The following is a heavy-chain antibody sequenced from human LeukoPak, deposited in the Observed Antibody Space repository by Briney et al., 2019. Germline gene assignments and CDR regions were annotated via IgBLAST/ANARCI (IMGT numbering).Heavy chain of an antibody. CDR1: GFMFSRSD. V-gene: IGHV3-33*06. CDR2: VWHDRSDTYGSNK. D-gene: IGHD2-21*02. CDR3: AKEGNCGGDSYGCFDP. J-gene: IGHJ5*02. Sequence: PGGSLRLSCAASGFMFSRSDIHWVRQAPGKGLEWVAVVWHDRSDTYGSNKYYADSVKGRFTISRVNSKNTVYLQMNSLRADDTAVYYCAKEGNCGGDSYGCFDPRGQGALVTVSS.